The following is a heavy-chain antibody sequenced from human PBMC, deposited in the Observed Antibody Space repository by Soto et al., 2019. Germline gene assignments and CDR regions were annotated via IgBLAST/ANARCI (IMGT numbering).Heavy chain of an antibody. V-gene: IGHV4-59*12. Sequence: SETLSLTCTVSGGSIRNYYWSWIRQPPGKGLEWIGEIHHSGSTNNNPSLKSRVTMSVDKSKNQFSLMLSSVTAADTAVYYCARSFGWYAIDQWGQGTLVTVSS. CDR1: GGSIRNYY. J-gene: IGHJ1*01. D-gene: IGHD6-19*01. CDR2: IHHSGST. CDR3: ARSFGWYAIDQ.